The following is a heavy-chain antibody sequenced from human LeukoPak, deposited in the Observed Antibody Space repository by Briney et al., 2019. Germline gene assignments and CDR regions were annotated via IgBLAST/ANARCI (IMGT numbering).Heavy chain of an antibody. J-gene: IGHJ6*02. V-gene: IGHV1-18*01. Sequence: ASVKVSCKASGYTFTSYGISWVRQAPGQGLEWMGWISAYNGNTNYAQKLQGRVTMTTDTSTSTAYMELRSLRSDDTAVYYCAREWLISGYSLRYYYGMDVWGQGTTVTVSS. CDR1: GYTFTSYG. CDR3: AREWLISGYSLRYYYGMDV. CDR2: ISAYNGNT. D-gene: IGHD5-12*01.